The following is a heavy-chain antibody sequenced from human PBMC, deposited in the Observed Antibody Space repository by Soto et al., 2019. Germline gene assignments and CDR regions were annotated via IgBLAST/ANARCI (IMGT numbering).Heavy chain of an antibody. CDR2: IWSDGSNK. CDR1: GFTFSRHG. V-gene: IGHV3-33*01. CDR3: VRDGQQMAPHALDL. D-gene: IGHD6-13*01. Sequence: QVQVVESGGGVVQPGRSLRLSCAASGFTFSRHGVHWVRQAPGKGLEWMTFIWSDGSNKYYTESVKGRFTVSRDNSKHVVYLQMDSLRAEDTAIYYCVRDGQQMAPHALDLWGQGTMVIVSS. J-gene: IGHJ3*01.